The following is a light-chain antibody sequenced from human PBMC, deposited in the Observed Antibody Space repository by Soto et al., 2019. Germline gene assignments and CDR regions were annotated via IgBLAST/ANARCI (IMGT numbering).Light chain of an antibody. J-gene: IGKJ4*01. CDR1: QSISSY. V-gene: IGKV3-11*01. CDR2: DAS. Sequence: EIVLTQSPATLSLSPGERATLSCRASQSISSYLAWYQQKPGQAPRLLIYDASNRATGIPARFSGGGTGTDFTLTISSLEPEDFAVYYCQQRSNGPPTFGGGTKGEIK. CDR3: QQRSNGPPT.